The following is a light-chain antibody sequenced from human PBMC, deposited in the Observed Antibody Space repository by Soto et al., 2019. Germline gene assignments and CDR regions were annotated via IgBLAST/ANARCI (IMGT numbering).Light chain of an antibody. J-gene: IGKJ3*01. Sequence: EIVLTQSPGTLSLSPGERATLSCRASQSFSSSYLAWYQQKPGQAPRLLIYGASSRATGIPDRFSGSGSGTDFTLTISSLEPEDFAVYYCQDYDSALFTFGPGTKVDIK. CDR1: QSFSSSY. CDR2: GAS. V-gene: IGKV3-20*01. CDR3: QDYDSALFT.